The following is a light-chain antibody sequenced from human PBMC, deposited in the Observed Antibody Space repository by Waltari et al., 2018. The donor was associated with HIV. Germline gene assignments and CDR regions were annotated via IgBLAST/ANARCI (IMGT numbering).Light chain of an antibody. CDR2: GNS. CDR1: TSNIGAGYD. Sequence: QSVLTQPPSVSGAPGQRVTISCTGNTSNIGAGYDVHWYQQLPGTAPKPRIYGNSNRPSGVPDRFSGSKSGTSASLAVTGLQAEDEADYYCQSYDSGLSGVVFGGGTKLTVL. CDR3: QSYDSGLSGVV. J-gene: IGLJ2*01. V-gene: IGLV1-40*01.